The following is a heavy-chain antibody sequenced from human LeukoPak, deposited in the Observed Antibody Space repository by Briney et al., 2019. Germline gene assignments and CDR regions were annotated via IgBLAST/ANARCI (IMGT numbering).Heavy chain of an antibody. J-gene: IGHJ4*02. Sequence: GGSLRLSCAASGFTVNRTYMSWVRQAPGKGLQWVSAISGGGVAMYYADSVKGRFTISRDNSKNTLYLQMNSLRAEDTAVYYCAKDGFDYYDSSGYYYFNYWGQGTLVTVSS. CDR1: GFTVNRTY. D-gene: IGHD3-22*01. CDR2: ISGGGVAM. CDR3: AKDGFDYYDSSGYYYFNY. V-gene: IGHV3-23*01.